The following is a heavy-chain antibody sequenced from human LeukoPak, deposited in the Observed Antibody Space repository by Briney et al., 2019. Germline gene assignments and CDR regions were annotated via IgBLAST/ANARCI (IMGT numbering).Heavy chain of an antibody. J-gene: IGHJ4*02. CDR1: RGSFSDNRW. D-gene: IGHD6-19*01. Sequence: PSETLSLTCAVSRGSFSDNRWWSWVRRPPGKGLEWIGEIQHSGITNYNPSLKSRVTISVDTSKNQFSLKLSSVTAADTAVYYCAREGDWALNLMHAYSSGWYGLNFDYWGQGTLVTVSS. CDR2: IQHSGIT. V-gene: IGHV4-4*02. CDR3: AREGDWALNLMHAYSSGWYGLNFDY.